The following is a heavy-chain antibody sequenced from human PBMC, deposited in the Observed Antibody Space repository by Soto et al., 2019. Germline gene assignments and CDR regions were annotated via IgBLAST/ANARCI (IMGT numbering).Heavy chain of an antibody. Sequence: PGESLKISCNGSGYSFTSYWISWVRQMPGKGLEWMGRIDPSDSYTNYSPSFQGHVTISADKSISTAYLQWSSLKASDTAMYYCAGRGAAAGTGGYYYYGTDVWGQGTTVTVSS. CDR1: GYSFTSYW. J-gene: IGHJ6*02. V-gene: IGHV5-10-1*01. CDR2: IDPSDSYT. D-gene: IGHD6-13*01. CDR3: AGRGAAAGTGGYYYYGTDV.